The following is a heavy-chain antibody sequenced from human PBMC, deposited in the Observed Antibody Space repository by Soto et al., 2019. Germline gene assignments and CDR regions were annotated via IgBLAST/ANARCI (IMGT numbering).Heavy chain of an antibody. V-gene: IGHV4-31*03. CDR1: GGSISSGGYY. CDR2: IYYSGST. D-gene: IGHD5-18*01. J-gene: IGHJ6*02. CDR3: ARDVEQLWSRDYYYGMDV. Sequence: QVQLQESGPGLVKPSRTLSLTCTVSGGSISSGGYYWSWIRQHPGKGLEWIGYIYYSGSTYYNPSLKSRVTISVDTSKNQFSLKLSSVTAADTAVYYCARDVEQLWSRDYYYGMDVWGQGTTVTVSS.